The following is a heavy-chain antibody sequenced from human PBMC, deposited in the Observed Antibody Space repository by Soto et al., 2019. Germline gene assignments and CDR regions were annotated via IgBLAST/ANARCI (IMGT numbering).Heavy chain of an antibody. CDR1: GFTFSSYA. CDR3: AKYLGGDSSGYYCDY. Sequence: GGSLRLSCAASGFTFSSYAMSWVRQAPGKGLEWVSAISGSGGSTYYADSVKGRFTISRDNSKNTLYLQMNSLRAEDTAVYYCAKYLGGDSSGYYCDYWGQGTLVTVSS. J-gene: IGHJ4*02. D-gene: IGHD3-22*01. V-gene: IGHV3-23*01. CDR2: ISGSGGST.